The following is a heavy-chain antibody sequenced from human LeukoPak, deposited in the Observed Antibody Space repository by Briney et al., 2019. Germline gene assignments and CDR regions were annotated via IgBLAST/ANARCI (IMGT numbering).Heavy chain of an antibody. CDR1: GFTFGDYA. Sequence: GGSLRLSCTASGFTFGDYAMSWVRQAPGKGLEWVGFIRSKAYGGTTEHAASVKGRFTISRDDSKSIAYLQMNSLKTEDTAVYYCTRVQIRIEYSSSFDYWGQGTLVTVSS. V-gene: IGHV3-49*04. D-gene: IGHD6-6*01. J-gene: IGHJ4*02. CDR3: TRVQIRIEYSSSFDY. CDR2: IRSKAYGGTT.